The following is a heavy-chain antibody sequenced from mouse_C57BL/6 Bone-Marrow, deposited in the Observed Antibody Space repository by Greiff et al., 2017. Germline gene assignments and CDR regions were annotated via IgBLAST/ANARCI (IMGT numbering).Heavy chain of an antibody. V-gene: IGHV5-17*01. D-gene: IGHD3-2*02. Sequence: EVQLVESGGGLVKPGGSLKLSCAASGFTFSDYGMHWVRQAPEKGLEWVAYISRGSSTIYYADTVKGRFTISRDNAKNTLFLQMTSLRSEDTAMYYCARASQAYYYAMDYWGQGTSVTVSS. J-gene: IGHJ4*01. CDR1: GFTFSDYG. CDR3: ARASQAYYYAMDY. CDR2: ISRGSSTI.